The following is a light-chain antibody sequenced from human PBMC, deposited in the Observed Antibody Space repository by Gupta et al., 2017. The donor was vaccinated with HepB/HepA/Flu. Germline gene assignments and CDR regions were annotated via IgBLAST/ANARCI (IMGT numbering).Light chain of an antibody. Sequence: QSVLTQPPSVSGAPGQRVIISCTGSSSNIGSGYDVHWYQQLPGTAPKLLIFGNNDRPSGVPDRFSVSKSDTSASLAITGLQAEDEADYYCQSYDNSLSGHVVFGGGTKLTVL. J-gene: IGLJ2*01. V-gene: IGLV1-40*01. CDR3: QSYDNSLSGHVV. CDR1: SSNIGSGYD. CDR2: GNN.